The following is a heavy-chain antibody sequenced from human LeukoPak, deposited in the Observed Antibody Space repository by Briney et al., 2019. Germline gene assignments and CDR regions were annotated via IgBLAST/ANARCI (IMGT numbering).Heavy chain of an antibody. CDR2: ISGSGGST. CDR3: AKLRADGLALTGYYYYGMDV. V-gene: IGHV3-23*01. Sequence: GGSLRLSCAASGFTFSSYAMSWVRQAPGKGLEWVSAISGSGGSTYYAGSVKGRFTISRDNSKNTLYLQMNSLRAEDTAVYYCAKLRADGLALTGYYYYGMDVWGQGTTVTVSS. J-gene: IGHJ6*02. CDR1: GFTFSSYA. D-gene: IGHD1-14*01.